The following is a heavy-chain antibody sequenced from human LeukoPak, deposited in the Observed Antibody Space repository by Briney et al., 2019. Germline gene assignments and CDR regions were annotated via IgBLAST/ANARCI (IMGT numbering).Heavy chain of an antibody. J-gene: IGHJ6*02. CDR1: GFNFSSYA. D-gene: IGHD3-10*01. Sequence: GGPLRLPCAASGFNFSSYAKLYPPHAPGKALEGVSDISGSGGSTQSADPVKGRLTISRDNYKNTPYPQMYNLRAEDTAVYYCAKGPKSLWFGELLPYYYGMDVWGQGTMVTVSS. CDR2: ISGSGGST. CDR3: AKGPKSLWFGELLPYYYGMDV. V-gene: IGHV3-23*01.